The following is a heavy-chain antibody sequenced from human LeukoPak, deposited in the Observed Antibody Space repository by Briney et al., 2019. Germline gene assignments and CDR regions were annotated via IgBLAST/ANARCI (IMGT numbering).Heavy chain of an antibody. J-gene: IGHJ3*02. D-gene: IGHD3-22*01. CDR2: ISGSGGST. CDR1: GFTFSSYA. V-gene: IGHV3-23*01. Sequence: PGGSLRLSCAASGFTFSSYAMSWVRQAPGKGLEWVSAISGSGGSTYYADSVKGRFTISRDNSKNTLYLQMNSLRAEDTAVYYCAKDWNYYDSSGYSAFDIWGQGTMVTVSS. CDR3: AKDWNYYDSSGYSAFDI.